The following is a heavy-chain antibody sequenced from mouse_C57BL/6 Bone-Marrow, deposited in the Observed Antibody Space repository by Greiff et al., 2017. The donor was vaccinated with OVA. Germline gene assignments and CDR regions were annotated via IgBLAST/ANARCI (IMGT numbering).Heavy chain of an antibody. CDR1: GFTFSSYG. V-gene: IGHV5-6*01. Sequence: EVQRVESGGDLVKPGGSLKLSCAASGFTFSSYGMSWVRQTPDKRLEWVATISSGGSYTYYPDSVKGRFTLSRDNAKNTRYLQMSSLKSEDTALYYCAIQGYDGCAYWGQGTLVTVSA. CDR2: ISSGGSYT. CDR3: AIQGYDGCAY. J-gene: IGHJ3*01. D-gene: IGHD2-14*01.